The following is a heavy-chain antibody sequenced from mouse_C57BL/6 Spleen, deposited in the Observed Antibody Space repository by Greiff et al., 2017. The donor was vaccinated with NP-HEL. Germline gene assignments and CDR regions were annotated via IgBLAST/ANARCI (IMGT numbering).Heavy chain of an antibody. J-gene: IGHJ2*01. D-gene: IGHD1-1*01. V-gene: IGHV14-4*01. CDR1: GFNIKDDY. CDR2: IDPENGDT. Sequence: VQLKQSGAELVRPGASVKLSCTASGFNIKDDYMHWVKQRPEQGLEWIGWIDPENGDTEYASKFQGKATITADTSSNTAYLQLSSLTSEDTAVYYCTTRYYGSDFDYWGQGTTLTVSS. CDR3: TTRYYGSDFDY.